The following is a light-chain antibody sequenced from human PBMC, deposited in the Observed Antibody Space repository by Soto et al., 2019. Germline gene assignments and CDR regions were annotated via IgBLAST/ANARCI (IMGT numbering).Light chain of an antibody. CDR3: QKYNSAPPT. CDR2: AAS. V-gene: IGKV1-27*01. J-gene: IGKJ1*01. Sequence: DIQMTQSPSSLSTSVGDRVTIPCRASQAISIYLAWYQQKPGKVPKLLIYAASTLQSGVPSRFSGSGSGTDFTLTISSLQPEDVATYYCQKYNSAPPTFGQGTKVEIK. CDR1: QAISIY.